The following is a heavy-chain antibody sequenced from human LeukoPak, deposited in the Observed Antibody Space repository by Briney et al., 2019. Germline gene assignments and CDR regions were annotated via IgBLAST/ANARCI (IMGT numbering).Heavy chain of an antibody. J-gene: IGHJ3*02. V-gene: IGHV5-51*01. CDR2: IYPGDSDT. CDR3: ARPHSLGQAPFDI. CDR1: GYSFTSYW. Sequence: GESLKISCKGSGYSFTSYWIGWVRQMPGKCLEWMGIIYPGDSDTRYSPSFQGQVTISADKSISTAYLQWSSLKASDTAMYYCARPHSLGQAPFDIWGQGTMVTVSS. D-gene: IGHD1/OR15-1a*01.